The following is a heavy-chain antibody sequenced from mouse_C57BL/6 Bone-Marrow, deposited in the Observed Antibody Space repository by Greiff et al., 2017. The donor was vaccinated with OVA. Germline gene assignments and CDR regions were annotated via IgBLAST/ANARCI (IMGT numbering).Heavy chain of an antibody. V-gene: IGHV1-50*01. J-gene: IGHJ2*01. D-gene: IGHD1-1*01. CDR2: IDPSDSYT. CDR1: GYTFTSYW. Sequence: QVQLQQSGAELVKPGASVKLSCKASGYTFTSYWMQWVKQRPGQGLEWIGEIDPSDSYTNYNQKFKGKATLTVDTSSSTAYMQLSSLTSEDSAVYYCARRTTVVAGIDYWGQGTTLTVSS. CDR3: ARRTTVVAGIDY.